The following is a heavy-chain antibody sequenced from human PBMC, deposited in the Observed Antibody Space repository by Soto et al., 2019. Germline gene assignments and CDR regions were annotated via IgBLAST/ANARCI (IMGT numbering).Heavy chain of an antibody. CDR1: GGSTSSGDYY. CDR2: IYYSGST. V-gene: IGHV4-30-4*08. CDR3: ARGYYYDSSGYSNPLHYYYYGMDV. D-gene: IGHD3-22*01. J-gene: IGHJ6*02. Sequence: ASETLSLTCTVPGGSTSSGDYYWSWIRQPPGKGLEWIGYIYYSGSTYYNPSLKSRVTISVDTSKNQFSLKLSSVTAADTAVYYCARGYYYDSSGYSNPLHYYYYGMDVWGQGTTVPSP.